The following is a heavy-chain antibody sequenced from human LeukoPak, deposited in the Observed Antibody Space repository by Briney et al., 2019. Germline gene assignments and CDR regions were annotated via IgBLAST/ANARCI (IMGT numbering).Heavy chain of an antibody. J-gene: IGHJ4*02. CDR1: GFTFSSYA. D-gene: IGHD6-19*01. Sequence: PGGSLRLSCAASGFTFSSYAMTWVRQAPGKGLEWVSVIGGSGGSAYYADSVKGRFTISRDNSKNTLFLQMNSLRAEDTAVYYCAKVIGWDYFDYWGQGTLVTVSS. CDR3: AKVIGWDYFDY. CDR2: IGGSGGSA. V-gene: IGHV3-23*01.